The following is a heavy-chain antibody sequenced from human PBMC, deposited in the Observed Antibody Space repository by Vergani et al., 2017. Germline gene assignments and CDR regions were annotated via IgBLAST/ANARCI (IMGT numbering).Heavy chain of an antibody. V-gene: IGHV4-4*07. CDR1: GGSISSYY. CDR3: ARSEGNCSGGSCYRSGVDL. CDR2: IYTSGST. J-gene: IGHJ2*01. Sequence: QLQLQESGPGLVKPSETLSLTCTVSGGSISSYYWSWIRQPAGKGLEWIGRIYTSGSTNYNPSLKSRVTMSVDTSKNQFSLKLSSVTAADTAVYYCARSEGNCSGGSCYRSGVDLWGRGTLVTVSS. D-gene: IGHD2-15*01.